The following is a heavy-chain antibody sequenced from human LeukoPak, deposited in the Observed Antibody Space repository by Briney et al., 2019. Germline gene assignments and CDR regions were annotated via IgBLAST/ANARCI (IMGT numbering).Heavy chain of an antibody. D-gene: IGHD3-22*01. V-gene: IGHV4-39*07. Sequence: PSETLSLTCTVSGGSISSNNYNWGWIRQPPGKGLEWVGSIYYSGSTNYNPSLKSRVTISVDTSKNQFSLKLSSVTAADTAVYYCANYDSSGPFLGPIWGQGTMVTVSS. J-gene: IGHJ3*02. CDR3: ANYDSSGPFLGPI. CDR2: IYYSGST. CDR1: GGSISSNNYN.